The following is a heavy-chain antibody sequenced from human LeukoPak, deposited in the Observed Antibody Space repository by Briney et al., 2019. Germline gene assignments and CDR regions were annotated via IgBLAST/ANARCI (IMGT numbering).Heavy chain of an antibody. CDR1: GFTFSSYA. CDR3: ARVQYYYDSSGYLDY. D-gene: IGHD3-22*01. Sequence: GGSLRLSCGASGFTFSSYAMHWVRQAPGKGLEWVAVVSYDGSNKYYADSVKGRFTISRDNSKNTLYLQMNSLRAEDTAVYYCARVQYYYDSSGYLDYWGQGTLVTVSS. V-gene: IGHV3-30*04. CDR2: VSYDGSNK. J-gene: IGHJ4*02.